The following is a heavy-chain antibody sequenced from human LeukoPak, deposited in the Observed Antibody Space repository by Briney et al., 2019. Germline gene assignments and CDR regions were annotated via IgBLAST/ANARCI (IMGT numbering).Heavy chain of an antibody. J-gene: IGHJ4*02. Sequence: GGSLRLSCAASGFTFSSYGMHWVRQAPGKGLEWVSGITGSGGATYYADSVEGRFSISRDNSKNTLFLQVNSLRAEDTAVYYCAKDRRYNWNDGGYFEYWGQGMLVTVSS. V-gene: IGHV3-23*01. CDR2: ITGSGGAT. D-gene: IGHD1-1*01. CDR3: AKDRRYNWNDGGYFEY. CDR1: GFTFSSYG.